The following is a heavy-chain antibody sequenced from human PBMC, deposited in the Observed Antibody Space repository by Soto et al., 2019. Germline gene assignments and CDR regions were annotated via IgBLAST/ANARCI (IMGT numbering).Heavy chain of an antibody. V-gene: IGHV5-51*01. CDR1: GYSFTSYW. D-gene: IGHD4-17*01. CDR3: ARHAMTMVTSVTTIYYYYYMDV. J-gene: IGHJ6*03. CDR2: IYPGDSDT. Sequence: GESLEISCKGTGYSFTSYWIGWVRQMPGKGLEWMGIIYPGDSDTRYSPSFQGQVTISADKSISTAYLQWSSLKASDTAMYYCARHAMTMVTSVTTIYYYYYMDVWGKGTTVTVSS.